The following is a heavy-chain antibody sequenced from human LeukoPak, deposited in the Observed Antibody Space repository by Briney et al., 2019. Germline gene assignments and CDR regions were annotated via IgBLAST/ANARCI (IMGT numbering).Heavy chain of an antibody. CDR2: INPNSGGT. V-gene: IGHV1-2*02. Sequence: ASVEVSCKASGYTFTGYYMHWVRQAPGQGLEWMGWINPNSGGTNYAQKFQGRVTMTRDTSISTAYMELSRLRSDDTAVYYCARDLGYYYDSSGYNGDYWGQGTLVTVSS. J-gene: IGHJ4*02. CDR1: GYTFTGYY. D-gene: IGHD3-22*01. CDR3: ARDLGYYYDSSGYNGDY.